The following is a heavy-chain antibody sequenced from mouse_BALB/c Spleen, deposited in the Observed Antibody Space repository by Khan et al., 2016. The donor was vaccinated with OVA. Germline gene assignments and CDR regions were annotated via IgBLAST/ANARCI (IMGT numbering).Heavy chain of an antibody. Sequence: QVQLQQSGAELARPGASVKMSCKASGYTFTSYTMNWVKQRPGKGLEWIGYINPCSGYTKYNQKFKDKATLTADKSSSTACMQLNSLKSEDSAVYYCARTHERWGQGTTLTVSS. CDR1: GYTFTSYT. J-gene: IGHJ2*01. CDR2: INPCSGYT. CDR3: ARTHER. V-gene: IGHV1-4*01.